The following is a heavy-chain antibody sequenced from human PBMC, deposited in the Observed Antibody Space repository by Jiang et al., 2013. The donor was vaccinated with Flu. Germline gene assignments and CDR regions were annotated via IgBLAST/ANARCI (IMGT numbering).Heavy chain of an antibody. CDR2: LSASRNNS. D-gene: IGHD5-12*01. CDR3: ATWGYPTDH. J-gene: IGHJ5*02. V-gene: IGHV3-23*01. Sequence: QLLESGGGLVQPGGSLRLSCAASGLAFSRQAMSWVRQAPGKGPEWVSALSASRNNSYYIDSVKGRFTISRDNSKNTLFLQMNSLRVEDTAVYYCATWGYPTDHWGRGTLVIVSS. CDR1: GLAFSRQA.